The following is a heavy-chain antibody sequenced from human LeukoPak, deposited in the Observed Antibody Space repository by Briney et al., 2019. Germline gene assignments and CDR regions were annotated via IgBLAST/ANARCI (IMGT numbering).Heavy chain of an antibody. CDR1: GGTFSSYA. D-gene: IGHD3-22*01. V-gene: IGHV1-2*02. J-gene: IGHJ4*02. CDR3: ARAYGNYDSSGYADY. CDR2: INPNSGGT. Sequence: ASVKVSCKASGGTFSSYAISWVRQAPGQGLEWMGWINPNSGGTNYAQKFQGRVTMTRDTSISTAYMELSRLRSDDTAVYYCARAYGNYDSSGYADYWGQGTLVTVSS.